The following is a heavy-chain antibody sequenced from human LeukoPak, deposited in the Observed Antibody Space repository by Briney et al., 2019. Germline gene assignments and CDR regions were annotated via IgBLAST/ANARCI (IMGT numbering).Heavy chain of an antibody. CDR3: ARAYYYDSSGYYFDY. V-gene: IGHV4-59*01. D-gene: IGHD3-22*01. CDR1: GGSISSYY. CDR2: IYYSGST. Sequence: PSETLSLTCTVSGGSISSYYWSWIRQPPGKGLEWIGYIYYSGSTNYNPSLKSRATISVDTSKNQFSLKLSSVTAADTAVYYCARAYYYDSSGYYFDYWGQGTLVTVSS. J-gene: IGHJ4*02.